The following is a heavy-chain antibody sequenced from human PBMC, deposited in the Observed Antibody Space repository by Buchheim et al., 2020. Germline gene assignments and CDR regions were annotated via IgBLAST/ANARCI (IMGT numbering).Heavy chain of an antibody. CDR2: MNPNSGNT. CDR3: AGGSKRWLSPHVVRYFDP. Sequence: QVQLVQSGAEVKKPGASVKVSCKASGYTFTSYDINWVRQATGQGLEWMGWMNPNSGNTGYAQKFQGRVTMTRNTSISTAYRGLSSVGSEDKAGDYWAGGSKRWLSPHVVRYFDPWGRSTL. J-gene: IGHJ2*01. CDR1: GYTFTSYD. D-gene: IGHD5-24*01. V-gene: IGHV1-8*01.